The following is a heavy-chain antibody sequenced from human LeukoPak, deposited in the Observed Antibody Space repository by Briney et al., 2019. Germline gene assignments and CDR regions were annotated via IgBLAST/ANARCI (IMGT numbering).Heavy chain of an antibody. CDR3: ATAYSSGWYFDY. CDR2: ISYDGSNK. Sequence: GGSLRLSCAASGFTFSNYGMHWVRQAPGKGLEWVAVISYDGSNKYYADSVKGRFTISRDNSKNTLYLQMNSLRAEDTAVYYCATAYSSGWYFDYWGQGTLVTVSS. V-gene: IGHV3-30*03. CDR1: GFTFSNYG. J-gene: IGHJ4*02. D-gene: IGHD6-19*01.